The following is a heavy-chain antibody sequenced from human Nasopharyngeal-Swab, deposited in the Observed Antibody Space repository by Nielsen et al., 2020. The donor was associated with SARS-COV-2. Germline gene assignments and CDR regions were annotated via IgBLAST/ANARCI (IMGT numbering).Heavy chain of an antibody. D-gene: IGHD3-22*01. Sequence: WIRQPPGKGLEWVAIVYFDGTNKYYADSVKGRYTTSRDSSKKTLYLQMNSLRAEDAAVYYCARDRGFTFGYWIFDYWGQGTLVTVSS. CDR3: ARDRGFTFGYWIFDY. J-gene: IGHJ4*02. V-gene: IGHV3-33*01. CDR2: VYFDGTNK.